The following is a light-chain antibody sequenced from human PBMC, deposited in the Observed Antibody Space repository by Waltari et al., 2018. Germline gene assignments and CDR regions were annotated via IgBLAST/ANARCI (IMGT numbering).Light chain of an antibody. CDR2: WSS. CDR1: QNVLYSSNNQTY. Sequence: DIVMTQSPDSLAVSLGERATSNCKSSQNVLYSSNNQTYLAWYQKRPGQPPNLLIYWSSTRESGVPDRFIGSGSGTDFTLTISSLQAEDVALYYCQQYYSAPLTFGQGTKVEIK. J-gene: IGKJ1*01. V-gene: IGKV4-1*01. CDR3: QQYYSAPLT.